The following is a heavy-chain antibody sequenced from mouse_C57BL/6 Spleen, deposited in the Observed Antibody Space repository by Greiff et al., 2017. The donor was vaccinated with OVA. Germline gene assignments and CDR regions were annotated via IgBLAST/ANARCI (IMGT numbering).Heavy chain of an antibody. V-gene: IGHV5-9-1*02. Sequence: DVMLVESGEGLVKPGGSLKLSCAASGFTSSSYAMSWVRQTPEQRLEWVAYISSGGDYIYYADTVKGRFTISRDNARNTLYLQMSSLKSEDTAMYYCTRDRLLERLAYWGQGTLVTVSA. CDR3: TRDRLLERLAY. CDR2: ISSGGDYI. CDR1: GFTSSSYA. D-gene: IGHD1-1*01. J-gene: IGHJ3*01.